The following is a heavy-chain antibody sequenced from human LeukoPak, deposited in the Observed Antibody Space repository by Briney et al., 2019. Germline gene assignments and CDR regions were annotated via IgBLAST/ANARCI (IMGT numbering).Heavy chain of an antibody. Sequence: GGSLRLSCVASGFTFSSYWMHWVRQAPGKGLEWVSSISGSSSYIYYADSVKGRFTISRDNAKNSLYLQMNSLRAEDTAVYYCATDVRDEYSSGWYPIGYWGQGTLVTVSS. D-gene: IGHD6-19*01. V-gene: IGHV3-21*04. CDR1: GFTFSSYW. J-gene: IGHJ4*02. CDR2: ISGSSSYI. CDR3: ATDVRDEYSSGWYPIGY.